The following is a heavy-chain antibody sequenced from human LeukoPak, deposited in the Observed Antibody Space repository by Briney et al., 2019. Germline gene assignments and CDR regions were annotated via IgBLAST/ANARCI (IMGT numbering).Heavy chain of an antibody. CDR3: ARDHYYYDSSGYNYYYGMDV. CDR2: IYHSGST. J-gene: IGHJ6*02. D-gene: IGHD3-22*01. V-gene: IGHV4-30-2*01. Sequence: SETLSLTCAVSGGSISSGGYSWSWIRQPPGKGLEWIGYIYHSGSTYYNPSLKSRVTISVDRSKNQFSLKLSSVTAADTAVYYCARDHYYYDSSGYNYYYGMDVWGQGTTVTVPS. CDR1: GGSISSGGYS.